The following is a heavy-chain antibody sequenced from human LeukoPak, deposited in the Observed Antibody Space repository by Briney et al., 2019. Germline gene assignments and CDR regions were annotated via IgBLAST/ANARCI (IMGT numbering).Heavy chain of an antibody. CDR3: ARLLIVASDNYFDY. D-gene: IGHD5-12*01. Sequence: GSLRLSCAASGFTFSGYSMNWVRQAPGKGLEWIGNIYYSGNTYYNPSLKSRVTISIDTSKNQFSLQLSSVTAADTAVYFCARLLIVASDNYFDYWGQGTLVTVSS. J-gene: IGHJ4*02. V-gene: IGHV4-38-2*01. CDR1: GFTFSGYS. CDR2: IYYSGNT.